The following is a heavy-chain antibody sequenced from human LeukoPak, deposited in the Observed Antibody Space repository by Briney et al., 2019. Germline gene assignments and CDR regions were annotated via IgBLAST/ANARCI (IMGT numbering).Heavy chain of an antibody. CDR3: ARSALYIAVAGTDY. CDR1: GYTFINYG. CDR2: INPNSGGT. J-gene: IGHJ4*02. Sequence: ASVKVSCKTSGYTFINYGIGWVRQAPGQGLEWMGWINPNSGGTNYAQKFQGRVTMTRDTSISTAYMELSRLRSDDTAVYYCARSALYIAVAGTDYWGQGTLVTVSS. V-gene: IGHV1-2*02. D-gene: IGHD6-19*01.